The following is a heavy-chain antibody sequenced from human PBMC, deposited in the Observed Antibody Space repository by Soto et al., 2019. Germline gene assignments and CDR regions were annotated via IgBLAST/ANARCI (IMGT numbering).Heavy chain of an antibody. CDR2: ISANSTCG. Sequence: QMQLVESGGGLVKPGGSLRLYCSASGFTFSDYLMSWIRQTRGKGLEWISYISANSTCGRSIDSVKGRFSISRDNAKNSLYLQMNNLRPEDPGLYFCTRGGASGDFWGQGTLVIVSP. J-gene: IGHJ4*02. D-gene: IGHD3-10*01. CDR3: TRGGASGDF. CDR1: GFTFSDYL. V-gene: IGHV3-11*06.